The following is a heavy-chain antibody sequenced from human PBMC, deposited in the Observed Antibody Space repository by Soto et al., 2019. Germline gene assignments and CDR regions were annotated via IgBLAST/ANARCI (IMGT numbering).Heavy chain of an antibody. D-gene: IGHD5-18*01. CDR3: ARASEDTAMEPHFDY. J-gene: IGHJ4*02. Sequence: GGSLRLSCAASGFTFSSYAMHWVRQAPGKGLEWVAVISYDGSNKYYADSVKGRFTTYRNNSKNTLYLQMNSLRAEDTAVYYCARASEDTAMEPHFDYWGQGTLVTVSS. CDR2: ISYDGSNK. V-gene: IGHV3-30-3*01. CDR1: GFTFSSYA.